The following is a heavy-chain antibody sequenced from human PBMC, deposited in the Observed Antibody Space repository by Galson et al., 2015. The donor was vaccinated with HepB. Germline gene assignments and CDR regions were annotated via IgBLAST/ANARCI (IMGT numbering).Heavy chain of an antibody. Sequence: SLRLSCAASGFTFSSYSMNWVRQAPGKGLEWVSSISSSSSYIYYADSVKGRFTISRDNAKNSLYLQMNSLRAEDTAVYYCARDSDYYDSSGYNYYYYGMDVWGQGTTVTVSS. CDR3: ARDSDYYDSSGYNYYYYGMDV. D-gene: IGHD3-22*01. CDR1: GFTFSSYS. CDR2: ISSSSSYI. J-gene: IGHJ6*02. V-gene: IGHV3-21*01.